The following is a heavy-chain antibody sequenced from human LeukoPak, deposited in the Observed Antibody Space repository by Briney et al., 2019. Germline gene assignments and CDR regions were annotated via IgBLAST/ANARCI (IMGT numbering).Heavy chain of an antibody. CDR3: AREDGSGSYYFDY. V-gene: IGHV1-2*02. J-gene: IGHJ4*02. Sequence: ASVKVSCKASGYTFTGYYIHWVRQAPGQGLEWMGWINPDSGDTNYAQRFQGRATMTRDTSISTAYMEKRRLTSDDTAVYYCAREDGSGSYYFDYWGQGTLVTVSS. D-gene: IGHD3-10*01. CDR1: GYTFTGYY. CDR2: INPDSGDT.